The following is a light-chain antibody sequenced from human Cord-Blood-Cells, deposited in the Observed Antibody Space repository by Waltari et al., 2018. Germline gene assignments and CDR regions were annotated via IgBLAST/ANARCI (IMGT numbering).Light chain of an antibody. Sequence: EIVLTPSPATLSSSPGARAPLSCRASQSVSSSYLAWYQQKPGQAPRLLIYGASSRATGIPDRFSGSGSGTDFTLTISRLEPEDFAVYYCQQYGSSPYTFGQGTKLEIK. CDR1: QSVSSSY. CDR3: QQYGSSPYT. CDR2: GAS. V-gene: IGKV3-20*01. J-gene: IGKJ2*01.